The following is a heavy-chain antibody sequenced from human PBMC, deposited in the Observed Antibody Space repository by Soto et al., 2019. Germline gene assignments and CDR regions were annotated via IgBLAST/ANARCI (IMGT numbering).Heavy chain of an antibody. CDR2: IDPSDSYT. CDR3: ARLASYYDFWSGYYGMDV. V-gene: IGHV5-10-1*01. D-gene: IGHD3-3*01. Sequence: GESLKISCKGSGYSFTSYWISWVRQMPGKGLEWMGRIDPSDSYTNYSPSFQGHVTISADKSISTAYLQWSSLKASETAMYYCARLASYYDFWSGYYGMDVWGQGTTVTVSS. J-gene: IGHJ6*02. CDR1: GYSFTSYW.